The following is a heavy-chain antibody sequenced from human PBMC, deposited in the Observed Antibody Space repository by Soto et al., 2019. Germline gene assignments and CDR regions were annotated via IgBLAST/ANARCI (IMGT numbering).Heavy chain of an antibody. CDR3: ATNHQGRKDYYDSSGYYDY. Sequence: PSETLSLTCTVSGGSTSSYYWTWIRQPPGKGLEWIGYIHYSGSTNYNPSLKSRVTISVDTSKNQFSLKLSSVTAADTAVYYCATNHQGRKDYYDSSGYYDYWGQGTLVTVSS. V-gene: IGHV4-59*01. CDR2: IHYSGST. D-gene: IGHD3-22*01. J-gene: IGHJ4*02. CDR1: GGSTSSYY.